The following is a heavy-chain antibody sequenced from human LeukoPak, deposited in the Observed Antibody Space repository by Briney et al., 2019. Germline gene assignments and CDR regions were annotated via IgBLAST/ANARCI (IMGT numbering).Heavy chain of an antibody. Sequence: ASVKVSCKASGYTFTSYDINWVRQATGQGLEWMGWMNPNSGNTGYAQKFQGRVTMTRDTSISTAYMELSRLRSDDTAVYYCARDLYGDYAFDYWGQGTLVTVSS. CDR2: MNPNSGNT. V-gene: IGHV1-8*01. CDR3: ARDLYGDYAFDY. D-gene: IGHD4-17*01. CDR1: GYTFTSYD. J-gene: IGHJ4*02.